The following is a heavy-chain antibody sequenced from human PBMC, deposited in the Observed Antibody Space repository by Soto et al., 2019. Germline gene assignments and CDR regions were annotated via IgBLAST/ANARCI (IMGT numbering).Heavy chain of an antibody. J-gene: IGHJ6*02. CDR2: IWYDGSNK. CDR1: GFTFSSCG. D-gene: IGHD1-26*01. CDR3: ARDSPYSGSYFYYYYYGMDV. Sequence: GGSLRLSCAASGFTFSSCGMHWVRQAPGKGLEWVAVIWYDGSNKYYADSVKGRFTISRDNSKNTLYLQMNSLRAEDTAVYYCARDSPYSGSYFYYYYYGMDVWGQGTTVTVSS. V-gene: IGHV3-33*01.